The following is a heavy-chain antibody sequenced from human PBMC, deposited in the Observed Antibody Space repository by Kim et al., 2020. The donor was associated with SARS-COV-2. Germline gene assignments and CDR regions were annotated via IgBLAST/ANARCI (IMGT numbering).Heavy chain of an antibody. CDR1: GFTFSSYS. D-gene: IGHD5-12*01. Sequence: GGSLRLSCAASGFTFSSYSMNWVRQAPGKGLEWVSSISSSSSYIYYADSVKGRFTISRDNAKNSLYLQMNSLRAEDTAVYYCASSIVATITAVDYWGQGTLVTVSS. CDR3: ASSIVATITAVDY. J-gene: IGHJ4*02. CDR2: ISSSSSYI. V-gene: IGHV3-21*01.